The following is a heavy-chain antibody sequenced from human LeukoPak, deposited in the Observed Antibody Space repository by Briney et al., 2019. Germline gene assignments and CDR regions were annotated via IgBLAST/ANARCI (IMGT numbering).Heavy chain of an antibody. Sequence: PSETLSLTCSVSGGSISSCYWRWIRQPPGKGLEWIGYIYYSGSTNYNPSLKSRVTISVDKSKNQFSLTLSSVTAADTAVYYCARGYGDYVVYAFDIWGQGTMVTVSS. J-gene: IGHJ3*02. CDR3: ARGYGDYVVYAFDI. CDR1: GGSISSCY. D-gene: IGHD4-17*01. V-gene: IGHV4-59*01. CDR2: IYYSGST.